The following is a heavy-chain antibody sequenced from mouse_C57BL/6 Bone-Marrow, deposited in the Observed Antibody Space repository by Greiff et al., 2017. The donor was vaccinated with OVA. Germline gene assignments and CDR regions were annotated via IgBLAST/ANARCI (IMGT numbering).Heavy chain of an antibody. CDR3: ARSYYGNYEGFAY. CDR2: IYPSDSET. D-gene: IGHD2-10*01. Sequence: VKLQQPGAELVRPGSSVKLSCKASGYTFTSYWMDWVKQRPGQGLEWIGNIYPSDSETHYNQKFKDKATLTVDKSSSTAYMQLSSLTSEDSAVYYCARSYYGNYEGFAYWGQGTLVTVSA. CDR1: GYTFTSYW. J-gene: IGHJ3*01. V-gene: IGHV1-61*01.